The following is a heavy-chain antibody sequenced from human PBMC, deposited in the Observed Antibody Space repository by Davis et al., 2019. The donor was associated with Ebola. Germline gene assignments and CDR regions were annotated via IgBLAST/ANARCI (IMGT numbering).Heavy chain of an antibody. CDR1: GVAFNGYW. V-gene: IGHV4-34*01. CDR3: ARSRGYSGYALDY. Sequence: ESLKISCAASGVAFNGYWMSWVRQPPGKGLEWIGEINHSGSTNYNPSLKSRVTISVDTSKNQFSLKLSSVTAADTAVYYCARSRGYSGYALDYWGQGTLVTVSS. D-gene: IGHD5-12*01. J-gene: IGHJ4*02. CDR2: INHSGST.